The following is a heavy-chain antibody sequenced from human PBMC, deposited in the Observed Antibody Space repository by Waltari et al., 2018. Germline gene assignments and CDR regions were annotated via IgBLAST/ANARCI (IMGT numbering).Heavy chain of an antibody. CDR3: ARSNEYSSPNWFDP. V-gene: IGHV5-51*01. Sequence: EVHLVQSGAAVKKPGESLTLSCKGSGYSFTSYWLCWVCKLPGKGLEWMGIIYPGDSDTRYSPSFQGQVTISADKSISTAYLQWSSLKASDTAMYYCARSNEYSSPNWFDPWGQGTLVTVSS. J-gene: IGHJ5*02. D-gene: IGHD6-6*01. CDR2: IYPGDSDT. CDR1: GYSFTSYW.